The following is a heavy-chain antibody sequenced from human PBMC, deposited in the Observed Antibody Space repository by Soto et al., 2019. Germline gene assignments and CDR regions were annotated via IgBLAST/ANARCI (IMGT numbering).Heavy chain of an antibody. CDR2: IDWDDDK. CDR3: ARIPRRVYVGSTSYYYYGVDV. J-gene: IGHJ6*02. CDR1: GFSLSTTEMC. Sequence: SGPTLVNPTQTLTLTCIFTGFSLSTTEMCVSWIRQPPGKALEWLALIDWDDDKYYSTSLKTRLTISKDTSKNQVVLTMTNMDPVDTATYYCARIPRRVYVGSTSYYYYGVDVWGQGTTVTVSS. D-gene: IGHD1-26*01. V-gene: IGHV2-70*01.